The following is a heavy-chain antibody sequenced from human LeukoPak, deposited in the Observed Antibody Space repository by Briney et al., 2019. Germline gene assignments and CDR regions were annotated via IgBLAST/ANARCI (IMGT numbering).Heavy chain of an antibody. CDR2: IKQDGSEK. CDR3: ARVSSGRDAFDI. V-gene: IGHV3-7*01. D-gene: IGHD3-10*01. Sequence: PGGSLRLSCAASGFTFSSYAMHWVRQAPGKGLEWVANIKQDGSEKYYVDSVKGRFTISRDNAKNSLYLQMNSLRAEDTAVYYCARVSSGRDAFDIWGQGTMVTVSS. J-gene: IGHJ3*02. CDR1: GFTFSSYA.